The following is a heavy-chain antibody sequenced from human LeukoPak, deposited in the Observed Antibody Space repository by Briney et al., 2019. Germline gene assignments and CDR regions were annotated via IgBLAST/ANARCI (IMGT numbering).Heavy chain of an antibody. V-gene: IGHV3-74*01. CDR1: GFTFSNYW. CDR2: INGDGSFT. J-gene: IGHJ4*02. Sequence: GGSLRLSCAASGFTFSNYWMHWVRQAPGNGLVWFSRINGDGSFTSYADSVRGRLTISRDNAKNTLYLQMNSLRAEDTAVYYCARGSRSPEGGLLYVYWGQGTLVTVSS. CDR3: ARGSRSPEGGLLYVY. D-gene: IGHD3-10*01.